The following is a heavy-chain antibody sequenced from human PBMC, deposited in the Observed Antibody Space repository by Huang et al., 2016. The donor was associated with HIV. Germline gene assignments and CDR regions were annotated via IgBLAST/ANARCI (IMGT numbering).Heavy chain of an antibody. J-gene: IGHJ6*02. CDR2: IKQDETEK. CDR1: TFTFGGSW. CDR3: ATKTAGMDI. V-gene: IGHV3-7*01. Sequence: VESGGRSVQPGGSIRLSCVGSTFTFGGSWMSWVRQPPGKGLEWVANIKQDETEKDYVDSVKGRFNISRDNAKKVLFLEMDALRVEDTAIYFCATKTAGMDIWGQGTTVIVSS.